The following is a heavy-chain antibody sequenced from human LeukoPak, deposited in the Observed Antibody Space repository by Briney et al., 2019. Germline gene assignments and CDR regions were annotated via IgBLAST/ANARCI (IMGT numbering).Heavy chain of an antibody. Sequence: SETLSLTCTVSGGSISSSSYYWGWIRQPPGKGLEWIGNIYYTGSTYYNPSLKSRVTISVDTSKNQFSLKLSSVTAADTAVYYCARDVIHGMYYYDSSGYSGPFDIWGQGTMVTVSS. V-gene: IGHV4-39*07. CDR2: IYYTGST. CDR1: GGSISSSSYY. CDR3: ARDVIHGMYYYDSSGYSGPFDI. J-gene: IGHJ3*02. D-gene: IGHD3-22*01.